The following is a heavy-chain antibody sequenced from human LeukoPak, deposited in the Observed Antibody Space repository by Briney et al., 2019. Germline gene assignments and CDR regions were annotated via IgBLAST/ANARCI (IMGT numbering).Heavy chain of an antibody. J-gene: IGHJ4*02. CDR3: ARISYDSSGYFDY. V-gene: IGHV3-74*01. D-gene: IGHD3-22*01. CDR2: ITSGGTNT. Sequence: GGSLRLSCAASGFTFNSYWMHWVRLVPGKGPVWVSHITSGGTNTNYAESVKGRFTISRDNAKNTLYLQMNSLGAEDTAMYYCARISYDSSGYFDYWGQGTLVTVSS. CDR1: GFTFNSYW.